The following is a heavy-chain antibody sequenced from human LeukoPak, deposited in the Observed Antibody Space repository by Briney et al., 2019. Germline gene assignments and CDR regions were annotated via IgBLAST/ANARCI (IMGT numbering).Heavy chain of an antibody. CDR3: ARSLRAVAGTKDYYYYMDV. CDR2: IYYSGST. D-gene: IGHD6-19*01. CDR1: GGSFSGYY. Sequence: SETLSLTCAVYGGSFSGYYWSWIRQHPGKGLEWIGYIYYSGSTYYNPSLKSRVTISVDTSKNQFSLKLSSVTAADTAVYYCARSLRAVAGTKDYYYYMDVWGKGTTVTVSS. V-gene: IGHV4-31*11. J-gene: IGHJ6*03.